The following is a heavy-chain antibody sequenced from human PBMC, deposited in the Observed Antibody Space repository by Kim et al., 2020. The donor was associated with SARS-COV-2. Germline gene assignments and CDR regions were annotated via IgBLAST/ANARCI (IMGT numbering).Heavy chain of an antibody. D-gene: IGHD6-19*01. V-gene: IGHV1-2*02. Sequence: ASVKVSCKASGYTFTGYYMHWVRQAPGQGLEWMGWINPNSGGTNYAQKFQGRVTMTRDTSISTAYMELSRLRSDDTAVYYCARDPTLRSGWYDYYYYGMDVWGQGTTVTVSS. CDR2: INPNSGGT. J-gene: IGHJ6*02. CDR1: GYTFTGYY. CDR3: ARDPTLRSGWYDYYYYGMDV.